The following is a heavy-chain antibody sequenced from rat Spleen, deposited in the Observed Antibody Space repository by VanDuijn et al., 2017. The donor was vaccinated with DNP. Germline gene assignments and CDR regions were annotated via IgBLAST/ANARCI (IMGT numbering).Heavy chain of an antibody. CDR1: GFSLTSYG. CDR2: ISGGGTT. D-gene: IGHD4-1*01. Sequence: QVQLKESGPGLVQPSRTLSLTCTVSGFSLTSYGVSWVRQPPGKGLEWIAAISGGGTTYYSSGLKSRLRISRDTSKSQVFLTMSSLLTEDTAVYFCASHVTGPYVLDVWGQGTSVTVSS. CDR3: ASHVTGPYVLDV. J-gene: IGHJ4*01. V-gene: IGHV2S8*01.